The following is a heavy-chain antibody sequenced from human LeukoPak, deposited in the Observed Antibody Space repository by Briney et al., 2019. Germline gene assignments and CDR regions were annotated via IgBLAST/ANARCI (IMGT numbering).Heavy chain of an antibody. V-gene: IGHV3-15*01. CDR1: GFTFSDAW. CDR2: IKSKTDGGTI. CDR3: ATALYDLNDVNY. D-gene: IGHD1-1*01. Sequence: PGGSLRLSCAASGFTFSDAWMSWVRQAPGKGLEWFGRIKSKTDGGTIDYASPVKGRFIISRDDSKYTLYLQMNSLKTEDTAMYYCATALYDLNDVNYWGQGTLVTVSS. J-gene: IGHJ4*02.